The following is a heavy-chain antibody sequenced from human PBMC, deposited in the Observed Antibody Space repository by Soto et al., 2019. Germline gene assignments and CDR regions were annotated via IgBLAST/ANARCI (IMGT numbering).Heavy chain of an antibody. J-gene: IGHJ4*02. Sequence: EVQVVESGGGLVKPGGSLRLSCAASGLTFSNAWMNWVRQAPGKGLEWVGRIKSKRDDGTIDHAASVKGRFTISIDDSKNTVYLQMNSLKTEDTAVYYRTSSSSGYRRIDYWGQGTLVTVSS. CDR1: GLTFSNAW. D-gene: IGHD3-22*01. CDR2: IKSKRDDGTI. CDR3: TSSSSGYRRIDY. V-gene: IGHV3-15*07.